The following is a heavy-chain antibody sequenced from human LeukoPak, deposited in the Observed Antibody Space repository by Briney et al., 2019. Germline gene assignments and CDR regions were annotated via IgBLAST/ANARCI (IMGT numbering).Heavy chain of an antibody. CDR1: GGSISSSGYY. V-gene: IGHV4-39*01. J-gene: IGHJ4*02. CDR3: ARHNSGTYLD. D-gene: IGHD1-26*01. Sequence: SETLSLTCTVSGGSISSSGYYWGWIRQPPGKGLDWIGSIYSSGNTYYSPSLKSRVTISLDTSKNQFSLRLSSVTAADTAVYYCARHNSGTYLDWGQGNLVTVSP. CDR2: IYSSGNT.